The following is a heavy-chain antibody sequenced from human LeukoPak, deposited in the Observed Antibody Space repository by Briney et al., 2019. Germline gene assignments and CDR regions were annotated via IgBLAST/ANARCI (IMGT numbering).Heavy chain of an antibody. CDR2: ISNSSSYI. Sequence: GGSLRLSCEVSGFTFSSYSMNWVRQAPGKGLEWVSSISNSSSYIYYADSVKGRFTISRDNAKNSLYLQMNSLRAEDTAVYYCARSSDSDHDYPLYFDYWGQGTLVTVSS. J-gene: IGHJ4*02. D-gene: IGHD5-12*01. CDR1: GFTFSSYS. CDR3: ARSSDSDHDYPLYFDY. V-gene: IGHV3-21*01.